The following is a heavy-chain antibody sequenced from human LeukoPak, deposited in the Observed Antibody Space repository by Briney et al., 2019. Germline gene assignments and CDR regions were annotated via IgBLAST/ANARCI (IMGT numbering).Heavy chain of an antibody. J-gene: IGHJ4*02. CDR2: LNDVGGDA. CDR1: GFTFSTYA. CDR3: AKLYSSGWYDYFDY. Sequence: PGGSLRLSCAASGFTFSTYAMAWVRQAPGKGLEWVSSLNDVGGDAYYADSVKGRFTISRDNSKNTLYLQMNSLRAEDTAVYYCAKLYSSGWYDYFDYWGQGTLVTVSS. D-gene: IGHD6-19*01. V-gene: IGHV3-23*01.